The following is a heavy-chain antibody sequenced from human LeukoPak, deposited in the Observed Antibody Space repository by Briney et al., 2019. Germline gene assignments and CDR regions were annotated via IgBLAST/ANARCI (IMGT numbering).Heavy chain of an antibody. CDR1: GFTIDDYA. CDR3: AKDMAGEMALDY. D-gene: IGHD5-24*01. J-gene: IGHJ4*02. Sequence: GGSLRLSCAASGFTIDDYAMHWVRQAPGKGLEWVSGISWNSGSIGYADSVKGRFTISRDNAKNSLYLQMNSLRAEDTALYYCAKDMAGEMALDYWGQGTLVTVSS. V-gene: IGHV3-9*01. CDR2: ISWNSGSI.